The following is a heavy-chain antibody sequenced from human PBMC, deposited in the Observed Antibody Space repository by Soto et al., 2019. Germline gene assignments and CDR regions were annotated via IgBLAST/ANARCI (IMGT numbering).Heavy chain of an antibody. J-gene: IGHJ4*02. V-gene: IGHV3-23*01. D-gene: IGHD3-10*01. CDR1: GITFSSHA. CDR2: LISSGSSK. Sequence: EVQLLESGGGLVQPGGSLRLSCAASGITFSSHAMTWVRQSPGRGLEWVSLISSGSSKYYADSVKDRFSISRDNSKSTLFLQMNSLRAEDTAIDYCAKHSASGGGVDYWGQGTLVTVSS. CDR3: AKHSASGGGVDY.